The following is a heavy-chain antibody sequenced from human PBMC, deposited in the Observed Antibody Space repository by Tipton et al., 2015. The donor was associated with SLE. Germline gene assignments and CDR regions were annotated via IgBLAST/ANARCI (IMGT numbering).Heavy chain of an antibody. J-gene: IGHJ1*01. CDR3: ARDNYYDQAFQH. D-gene: IGHD3-22*01. V-gene: IGHV4-4*07. Sequence: GLVKPSGTLSLTCSVSGDSIIGYSCNWIRQPAGKGLEWIGHIYTSGTTNYNPSLKSRVTISVDMSKNQFSLRLSSLTAADTAVYYCARDNYYDQAFQHWGRGTLVSVSS. CDR1: GDSIIGYS. CDR2: IYTSGTT.